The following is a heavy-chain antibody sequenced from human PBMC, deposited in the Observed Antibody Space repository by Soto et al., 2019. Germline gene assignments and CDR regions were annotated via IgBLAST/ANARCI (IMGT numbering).Heavy chain of an antibody. V-gene: IGHV1-46*01. Sequence: QVQLVQSGAEVKKPGASVKVSCKASGYTFTSYYMHWVRQAPGQGLEWMGIINPSGGSTSYAQKFQGRVTMTRDTSTSTVYMELSSLRSEDTAVYYCARDFSHSGSAPSYYFDYWGQGTLVTASS. J-gene: IGHJ4*02. D-gene: IGHD1-26*01. CDR1: GYTFTSYY. CDR3: ARDFSHSGSAPSYYFDY. CDR2: INPSGGST.